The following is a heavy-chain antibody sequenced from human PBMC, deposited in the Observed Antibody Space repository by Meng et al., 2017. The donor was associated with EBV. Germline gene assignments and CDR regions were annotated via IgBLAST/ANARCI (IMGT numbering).Heavy chain of an antibody. V-gene: IGHV4-61*01. CDR3: ARGDYTNYPRWFDP. Sequence: QVHLHESCPGLVKPSEPLSPTCTVSGGSVNNESYYWGWIRQPPGKGLEYIGYIYYTGSNNYNSSLKSRVTISLDKSKNQFSLKLTSLTAADTAIYYCARGDYTNYPRWFDPWGQGTLVTVAS. CDR2: IYYTGSN. J-gene: IGHJ5*02. CDR1: GGSVNNESYY. D-gene: IGHD4-11*01.